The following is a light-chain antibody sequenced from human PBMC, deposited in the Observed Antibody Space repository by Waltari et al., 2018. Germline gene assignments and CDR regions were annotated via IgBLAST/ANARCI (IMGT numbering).Light chain of an antibody. V-gene: IGKV1-39*01. Sequence: DIQMTQSPSSLSASVGDRVTITCRASQSISHYLNWYQQKPQKAPKLLMFGASSLQSGVPSRFSGSGSGTDFTLTINNLQPKDFATYYCQQSYSSPWTFGQGTRVEIK. CDR1: QSISHY. J-gene: IGKJ1*01. CDR2: GAS. CDR3: QQSYSSPWT.